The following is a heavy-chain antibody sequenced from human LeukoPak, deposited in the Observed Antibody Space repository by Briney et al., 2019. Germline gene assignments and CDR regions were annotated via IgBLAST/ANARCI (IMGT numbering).Heavy chain of an antibody. CDR2: IYYSGST. D-gene: IGHD1-26*01. CDR3: ARGLAGGWAAVFDY. V-gene: IGHV4-39*07. CDR1: GGSISSSSYY. J-gene: IGHJ4*02. Sequence: SETLSLTCTVSGGSISSSSYYWGWIRQPPGKGLEWIGSIYYSGSTYYNPSLKSRVTVSIDTSQNRFSLNLKSVTAADTAVYYCARGLAGGWAAVFDYWGPGTLVTVSS.